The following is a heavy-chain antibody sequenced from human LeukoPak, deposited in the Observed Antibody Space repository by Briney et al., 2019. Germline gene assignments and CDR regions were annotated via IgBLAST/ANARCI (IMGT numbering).Heavy chain of an antibody. CDR1: GGSFSGYY. D-gene: IGHD5-18*01. Sequence: PSETLSLTCAVYGGSFSGYYGSWIRQPAGKGLEWIGRIYTSGSTNYNPSLKSRVTMSVDTSRNQFSLKLSSVTAADTAVYYCASLGYSYGFWGQGTLVTVSS. V-gene: IGHV4-59*10. J-gene: IGHJ4*02. CDR2: IYTSGST. CDR3: ASLGYSYGF.